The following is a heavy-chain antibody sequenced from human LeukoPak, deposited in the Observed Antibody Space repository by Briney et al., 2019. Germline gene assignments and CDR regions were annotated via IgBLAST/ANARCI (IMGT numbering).Heavy chain of an antibody. D-gene: IGHD3-3*01. CDR3: ARLGVRFLEWLSDY. V-gene: IGHV4-39*01. J-gene: IGHJ4*02. CDR1: GGSISSSSYY. CDR2: IYYSGST. Sequence: SETLSLTCTVSGGSISSSSYYWGWIRQPPGKGLEWIGSIYYSGSTYYNPSLKSRVTISVDTSKNQFSLKLSSVTAADTAVYYCARLGVRFLEWLSDYWGQGTLVTVSS.